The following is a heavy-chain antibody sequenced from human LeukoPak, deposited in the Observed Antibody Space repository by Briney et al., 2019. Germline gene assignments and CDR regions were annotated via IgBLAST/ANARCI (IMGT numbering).Heavy chain of an antibody. Sequence: GESLKISCEGSGYSFNRYWIGWVRQVPGKGLEWMGIIYPDDSDIRYSPSFQGQGTVSAEKSITTAYLQWSSLKASDTAMYYCARRRFCSGGSCSGSFYFDYWGQGTLVTVSS. D-gene: IGHD2-15*01. J-gene: IGHJ4*02. CDR3: ARRRFCSGGSCSGSFYFDY. CDR1: GYSFNRYW. CDR2: IYPDDSDI. V-gene: IGHV5-51*01.